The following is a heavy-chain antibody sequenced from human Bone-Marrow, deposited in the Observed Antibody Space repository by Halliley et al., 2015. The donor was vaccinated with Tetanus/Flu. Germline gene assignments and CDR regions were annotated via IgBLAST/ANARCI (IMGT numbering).Heavy chain of an antibody. D-gene: IGHD2-8*01. CDR3: AKYLNCTISSCFSDWFDP. Sequence: LSLTCAVSGGSISNHYWGWIRQPPGKGLEWIGNVFYTGTTTYSPSLKSRVTISVDTSTNQFSLKLTSVTAADTAVYYCAKYLNCTISSCFSDWFDPWGQGILVTVSS. J-gene: IGHJ5*02. CDR2: VFYTGTT. CDR1: GGSISNHY. V-gene: IGHV4-59*08.